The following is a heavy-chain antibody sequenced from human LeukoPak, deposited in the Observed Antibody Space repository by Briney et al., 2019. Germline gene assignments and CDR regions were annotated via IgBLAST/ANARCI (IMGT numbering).Heavy chain of an antibody. V-gene: IGHV3-74*01. CDR1: GFTLIGYW. CDR3: ARRSTMIVSGGGTYFDY. Sequence: GGSLRLSCAASGFTLIGYWMHWVRQAPGKGLVWVSRINRDGSGTTYADSVKGRFTISRDNAKNTLYLQMNSLRAEDTAVYYCARRSTMIVSGGGTYFDYWGQGTLVTVSS. CDR2: INRDGSGT. D-gene: IGHD3-22*01. J-gene: IGHJ4*02.